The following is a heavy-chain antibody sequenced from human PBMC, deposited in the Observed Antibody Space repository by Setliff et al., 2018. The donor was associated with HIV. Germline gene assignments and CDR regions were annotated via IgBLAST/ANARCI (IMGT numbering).Heavy chain of an antibody. V-gene: IGHV4-39*01. Sequence: NPSETLSLTCAVSGGSISSNTYYWGWIRQPPGKGLEWIGSIYYSGSTYYNPSLKSRVTISVDTSKDQFSLKLSSVTAADTAVYYCARQGAGIQVRYFDWPWDPWTLDFDIWGRGILVTVSS. CDR3: ARQGAGIQVRYFDWPWDPWTLDFDI. CDR2: IYYSGST. CDR1: GGSISSNTYY. J-gene: IGHJ2*01. D-gene: IGHD3-9*01.